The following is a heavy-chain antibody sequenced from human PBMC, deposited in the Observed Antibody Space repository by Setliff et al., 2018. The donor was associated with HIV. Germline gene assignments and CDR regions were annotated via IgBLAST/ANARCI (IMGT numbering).Heavy chain of an antibody. CDR1: GFTFGTYA. J-gene: IGHJ3*02. D-gene: IGHD5-12*01. V-gene: IGHV3-23*01. CDR2: ISDIGDST. CDR3: AKDSGYSGYLGQDAFDI. Sequence: PGGSLRLSCAASGFTFGTYAMSWVRQAPGNGLEWVSSISDIGDSTYYADSVKDRFTISRDNSKNTLYLQMNSLRAEDTAVYYCAKDSGYSGYLGQDAFDIWGQGTMVTVS.